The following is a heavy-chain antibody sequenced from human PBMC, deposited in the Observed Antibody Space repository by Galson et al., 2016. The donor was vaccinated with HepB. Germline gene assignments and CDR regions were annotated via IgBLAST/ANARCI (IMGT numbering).Heavy chain of an antibody. D-gene: IGHD5-24*01. CDR3: AKDRGRDGYNYEKNYFDS. V-gene: IGHV3-33*06. Sequence: SLRLSCAASGFTFSSYGMHWVRQAPGKGLEWVAVIWYDGSNIYYADSVRGRFTISRDNSNNTLYLQMNILRPEDTAVYYCAKDRGRDGYNYEKNYFDSWGQGTLVTVSS. J-gene: IGHJ4*02. CDR1: GFTFSSYG. CDR2: IWYDGSNI.